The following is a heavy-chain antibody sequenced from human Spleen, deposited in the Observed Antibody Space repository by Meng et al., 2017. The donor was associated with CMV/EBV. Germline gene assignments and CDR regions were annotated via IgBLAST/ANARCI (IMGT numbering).Heavy chain of an antibody. CDR2: ISYDGTNK. V-gene: IGHV3-30-3*01. J-gene: IGHJ6*02. Sequence: GESLKISCAASGFTFSSYAMSWVRQAPGKGLEWVAIISYDGTNKNYADSVKGRFTISRDNSENTLYLQMNSLRAEDTAVYYCARGAYCSSISCWYGVDVWGQGTTVTVSS. D-gene: IGHD2-2*01. CDR1: GFTFSSYA. CDR3: ARGAYCSSISCWYGVDV.